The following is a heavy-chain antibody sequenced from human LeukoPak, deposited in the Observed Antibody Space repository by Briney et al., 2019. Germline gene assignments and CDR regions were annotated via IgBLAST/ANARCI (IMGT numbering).Heavy chain of an antibody. V-gene: IGHV3-53*01. CDR1: GFIVSSKY. Sequence: PGGSLRLSCAASGFIVSSKYMSWVRQAPGKGLEWVSVIYSGGSTCYAASVEGRFTISRDNSKNTLYLQMNSLRAEDTAVYYCARGEPVLGFDYWGQRTLVTVSS. CDR3: ARGEPVLGFDY. D-gene: IGHD1-26*01. J-gene: IGHJ4*02. CDR2: IYSGGST.